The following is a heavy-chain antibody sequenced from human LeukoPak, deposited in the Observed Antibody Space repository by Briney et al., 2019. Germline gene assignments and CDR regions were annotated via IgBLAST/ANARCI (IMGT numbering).Heavy chain of an antibody. D-gene: IGHD4-17*01. Sequence: PGRSLRLSCAASGFTFSSYGMHWVRQAPGKGLEWVAVIWYDGSNKYYADSVKGRFTISRDNSKNTLYLQMNSLRAEDTAVYYCARAIGDYVPRGFDYWGQGTLVTVSS. CDR1: GFTFSSYG. CDR2: IWYDGSNK. CDR3: ARAIGDYVPRGFDY. J-gene: IGHJ4*02. V-gene: IGHV3-33*01.